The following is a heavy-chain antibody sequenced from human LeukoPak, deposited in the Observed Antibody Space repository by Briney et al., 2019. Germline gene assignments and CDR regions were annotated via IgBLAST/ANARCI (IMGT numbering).Heavy chain of an antibody. D-gene: IGHD2-2*01. CDR2: VSEDGNKI. CDR1: GFSFSSYP. V-gene: IGHV3-30*01. Sequence: GGSLRLSCAASGFSFSSYPMHWVRQAPGKGLEWVAVVSEDGNKIFDADFVKGRFTISRDNSKNTLYLQMNSLRGEDTAVYYCARGQLLLEEYVYYMDVWGKGTAVTVSS. CDR3: ARGQLLLEEYVYYMDV. J-gene: IGHJ6*03.